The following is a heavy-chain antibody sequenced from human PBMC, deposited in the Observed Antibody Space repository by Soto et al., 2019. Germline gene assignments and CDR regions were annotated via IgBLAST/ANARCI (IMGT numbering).Heavy chain of an antibody. CDR1: GASISRYY. Sequence: QVQLRESGPGVVKASETLSLTCSVSGASISRYYWSWIRQSPGKGLEWIGYAYYSGDTGYNPSLKSRVTMAIDTSKNQVSLKRTSVTAADTAVYYCARDRSTYGGGGTGEVKENWFDPWGQGALVTVSS. D-gene: IGHD2-8*01. CDR2: AYYSGDT. J-gene: IGHJ5*02. V-gene: IGHV4-59*01. CDR3: ARDRSTYGGGGTGEVKENWFDP.